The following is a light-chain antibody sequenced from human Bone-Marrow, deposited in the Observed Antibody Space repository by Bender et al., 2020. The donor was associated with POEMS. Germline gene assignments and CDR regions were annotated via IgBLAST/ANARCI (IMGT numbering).Light chain of an antibody. CDR1: RTDVGSYNL. J-gene: IGLJ3*02. Sequence: GQSITIPCTGTRTDVGSYNLVSWYQQHPGKAPQLIIYEVSKRPSGVPSRFSGSKSGNTASLTVSGLQADDEAHYYCSSNSGSNKWVFGGGTKLTVL. CDR2: EVS. V-gene: IGLV2-8*01. CDR3: SSNSGSNKWV.